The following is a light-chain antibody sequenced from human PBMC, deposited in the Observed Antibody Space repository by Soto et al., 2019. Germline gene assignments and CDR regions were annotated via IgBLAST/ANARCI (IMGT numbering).Light chain of an antibody. Sequence: DIQMTQSPSTLSASVGDRVTITCRASQSISSWLAWYQQKPGKAPKLLIYDASSLESGVPSRFSDSGSGTEFTLTISSLQPDDFATYYCQQYNEFGQGTKVEIK. CDR1: QSISSW. V-gene: IGKV1-5*01. J-gene: IGKJ1*01. CDR2: DAS. CDR3: QQYNE.